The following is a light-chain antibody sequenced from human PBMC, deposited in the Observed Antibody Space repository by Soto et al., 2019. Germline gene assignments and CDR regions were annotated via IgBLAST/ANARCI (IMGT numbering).Light chain of an antibody. V-gene: IGKV3-20*01. CDR3: QQYGSSYT. CDR2: GTS. Sequence: EIVLTQSPGTLSLSPGERATLSCRASQSVRNNYLAWYQQQPGQAPRLLIYGTSTRDTGIPDRFSCSGSGTVFSPNISRSEPEDFAVYYCQQYGSSYTFGPGTKVEIK. J-gene: IGKJ3*01. CDR1: QSVRNNY.